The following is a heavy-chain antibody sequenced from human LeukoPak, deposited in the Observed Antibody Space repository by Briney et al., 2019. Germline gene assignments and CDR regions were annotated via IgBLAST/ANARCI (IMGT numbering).Heavy chain of an antibody. CDR3: ATDIPDDYVWGSYRGDY. Sequence: GASVKVSSKVSGYTLTELSMHWVRQAPGKGLEWMGGFDPEDGETIYAQKFQGRVTMTEDTSTDTAYMELSSLRSEDTAVYYCATDIPDDYVWGSYRGDYWGQGTLVTVSS. J-gene: IGHJ4*02. CDR2: FDPEDGET. D-gene: IGHD3-16*02. V-gene: IGHV1-24*01. CDR1: GYTLTELS.